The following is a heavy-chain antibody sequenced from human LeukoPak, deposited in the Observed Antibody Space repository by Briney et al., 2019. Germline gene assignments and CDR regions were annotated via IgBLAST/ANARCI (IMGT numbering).Heavy chain of an antibody. J-gene: IGHJ4*02. CDR2: MSTSGST. Sequence: SETLSLTCTVSGDSISSSIYYWSWIRQPAGKGLEWIGRMSTSGSTSYNPSLKSRATISVDTSKNQFSLNLNSVTAADTAIYYCARHQYQLSAFYYWGQGALVTVAS. D-gene: IGHD2-2*01. CDR1: GDSISSSIYY. CDR3: ARHQYQLSAFYY. V-gene: IGHV4-61*02.